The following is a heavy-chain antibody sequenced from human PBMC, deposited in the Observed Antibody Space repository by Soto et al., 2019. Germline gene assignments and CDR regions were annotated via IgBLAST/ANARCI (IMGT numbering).Heavy chain of an antibody. CDR2: IRSKAYGGTT. Sequence: GGSLRLSCTASGFTFGDYAMSWFRQAPGKGLEWVGFIRSKAYGGTTEYAASVKGRFTISRDDSKSIAYLQMNSLKTEDTAVYYCTNERPKGTEYMDVWGQGTTVTVSS. CDR3: TNERPKGTEYMDV. V-gene: IGHV3-49*03. D-gene: IGHD1-1*01. CDR1: GFTFGDYA. J-gene: IGHJ6*02.